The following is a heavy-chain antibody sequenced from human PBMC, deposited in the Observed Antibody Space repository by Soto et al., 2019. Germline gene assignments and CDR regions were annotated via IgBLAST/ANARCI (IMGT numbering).Heavy chain of an antibody. CDR3: ARDDDLPGDGHDH. J-gene: IGHJ4*01. Sequence: QVQLVESGGGVVQPGRSLRLSCAASGFLFSNYGMHWVRQAPGKGLEWLAVIVADGTGLHYADSVRGRFTISRDNSKNALYLQLNRLGADDTAIDFCARDDDLPGDGHDHWGHGTLVTVSS. CDR1: GFLFSNYG. V-gene: IGHV3-33*01. CDR2: IVADGTGL.